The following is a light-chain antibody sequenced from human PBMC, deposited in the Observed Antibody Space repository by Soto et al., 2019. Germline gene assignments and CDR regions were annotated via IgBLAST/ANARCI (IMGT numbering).Light chain of an antibody. CDR2: SNN. CDR3: AAWDARLDGVV. Sequence: QSVLTQPPSASGTPGQRVTISCSGSSSSIGTNTVNWFQQLPGTAPKLLIYSNNQRPSGVPDRFSGSKSGTSVSLAISGLQSEDEADYYCAAWDARLDGVVFGGGTKLTVL. J-gene: IGLJ3*02. V-gene: IGLV1-44*01. CDR1: SSSIGTNT.